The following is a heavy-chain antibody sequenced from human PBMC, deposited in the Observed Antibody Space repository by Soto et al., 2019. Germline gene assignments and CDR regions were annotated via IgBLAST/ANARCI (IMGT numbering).Heavy chain of an antibody. V-gene: IGHV3-49*03. D-gene: IGHD2-15*01. J-gene: IGHJ3*02. CDR2: IRSKAYGGTT. Sequence: SLRLSCTSSGFTFGDYAMSWFRQAPGKGLEWVGFIRSKAYGGTTEYAASVKGRFTISRDDSKSIAYLQMNSLKTEDTAVYYCTREYCSGGSCYMSQDAFDIWGQGTMVTVS. CDR3: TREYCSGGSCYMSQDAFDI. CDR1: GFTFGDYA.